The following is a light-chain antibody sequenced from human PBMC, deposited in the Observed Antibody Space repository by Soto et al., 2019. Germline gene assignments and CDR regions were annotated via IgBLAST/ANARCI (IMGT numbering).Light chain of an antibody. V-gene: IGKV1-5*01. J-gene: IGKJ4*01. CDR2: LAS. CDR1: QSXSSS. CDR3: QQHKSYPVT. Sequence: DIQMTQSPSTLSASVGDRVTITCRASQSXSSSLAWYQQKPGKAPQLLIYLASSLESGVPSRFSGSGSGTEFTLTISSVQPDDFGTYXXQQHKSYPVTFGGGTKVEIK.